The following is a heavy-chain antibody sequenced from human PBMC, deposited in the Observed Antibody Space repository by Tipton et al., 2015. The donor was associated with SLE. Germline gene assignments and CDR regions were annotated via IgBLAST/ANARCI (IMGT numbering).Heavy chain of an antibody. V-gene: IGHV3-33*01. J-gene: IGHJ5*02. D-gene: IGHD2-21*02. CDR2: IWYDGSNK. CDR3: ARGGDCGGGDCSDSWFDP. Sequence: LEWVAVIWYDGSNKYYADSVKGRFTISRDNSKNTLYLQMNSLRAEDTAVYYCARGGDCGGGDCSDSWFDPWGQGTLVTVSS.